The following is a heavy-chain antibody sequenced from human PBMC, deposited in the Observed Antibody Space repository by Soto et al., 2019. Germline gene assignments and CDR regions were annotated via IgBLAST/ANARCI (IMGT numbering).Heavy chain of an antibody. J-gene: IGHJ6*02. CDR1: GGAISSYY. D-gene: IGHD2-21*02. V-gene: IGHV4-59*01. CDR3: ARDLLGYCGTGCYQLDV. Sequence: QVQLQESGPGLVKPSETLFLTGTVSGGAISSYYWSWIRQPPGKGLERIRYMYNTGSPVYNPSLKSRVTISFDTSKNPFSLTLSVVAAADTAVYYCARDLLGYCGTGCYQLDVWGQGTKVTVSS. CDR2: MYNTGSP.